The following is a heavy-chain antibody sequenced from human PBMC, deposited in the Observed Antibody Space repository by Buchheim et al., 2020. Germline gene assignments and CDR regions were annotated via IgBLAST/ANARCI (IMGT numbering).Heavy chain of an antibody. CDR1: GYTFTFWH. CDR3: AGPLLGITAPAY. D-gene: IGHD6-13*01. CDR2: INPTSGST. J-gene: IGHJ4*02. Sequence: QVQLVQSGAEVKKPGASVKVSCEASGYTFTFWHIHWVRQAPGQGLEWMGTINPTSGSTSYAQKLQGRVTMTRDTSTSTVYMELNSLRSEDTAVYYCAGPLLGITAPAYWGQGTL. V-gene: IGHV1-46*01.